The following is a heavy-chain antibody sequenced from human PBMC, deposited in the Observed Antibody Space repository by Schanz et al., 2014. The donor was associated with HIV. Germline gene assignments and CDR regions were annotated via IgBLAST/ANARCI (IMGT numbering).Heavy chain of an antibody. CDR2: LFGSNE. J-gene: IGHJ6*02. CDR1: GFSSSNSV. D-gene: IGHD2-8*01. Sequence: QAQLVESGGGVVQPGGSLRLSCAASGFSSSNSVIHWVRQAPGKGLEWVAALFGSNEHYKESVKGRFTVSGDTSKNTVDLQMTSLRPEDAAVYYCANSGYCTSGICYTRGNGMDVWGQGTTVTVSS. V-gene: IGHV3-30*04. CDR3: ANSGYCTSGICYTRGNGMDV.